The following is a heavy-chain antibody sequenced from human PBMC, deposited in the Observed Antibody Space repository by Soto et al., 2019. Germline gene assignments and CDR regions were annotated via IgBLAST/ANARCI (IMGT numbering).Heavy chain of an antibody. CDR1: GYTFTSYY. D-gene: IGHD3-16*01. CDR2: INPSGGST. CDR3: ARWEGGAQNRAHVFDI. Sequence: ASVKVSCTASGYTFTSYYMHWVRQAPGQGLEWMGIINPSGGSTSYAQKFQGRVTMTRDTSTSTVYMELSSLRSEDTAVYYCARWEGGAQNRAHVFDIWGQGTMVTVSS. V-gene: IGHV1-46*01. J-gene: IGHJ3*02.